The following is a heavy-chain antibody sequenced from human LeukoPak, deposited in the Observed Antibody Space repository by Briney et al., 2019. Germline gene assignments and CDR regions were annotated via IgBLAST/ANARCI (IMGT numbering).Heavy chain of an antibody. V-gene: IGHV4-61*02. CDR3: ARGPGSYLIY. D-gene: IGHD1-26*01. CDR2: IYTSGST. CDR1: GGSISSGSYY. J-gene: IGHJ4*02. Sequence: SETLSLTCTVSGGSISSGSYYWSWIRQPAGKGLEWIGRIYTSGSTNYNPSLKSRVTISVDTSKNQFSLKLSSVTAADTAVYYCARGPGSYLIYWGQGTLVTVSS.